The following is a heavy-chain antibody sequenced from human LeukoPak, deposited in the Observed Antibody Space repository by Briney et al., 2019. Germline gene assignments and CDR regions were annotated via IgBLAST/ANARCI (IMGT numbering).Heavy chain of an antibody. CDR3: ARGPGVFGRIWYMDV. V-gene: IGHV4-4*07. Sequence: PSETLSLTCSVSGDSTIYNYWSWIRQPAGKGLEWIGRTFSDGKINYSPSLESRVTMSVDNAKNQFSLRLSSVTAADTAVYYCARGPGVFGRIWYMDVWGQGTTVSVSS. J-gene: IGHJ6*03. CDR1: GDSTIYNY. D-gene: IGHD3-3*01. CDR2: TFSDGKI.